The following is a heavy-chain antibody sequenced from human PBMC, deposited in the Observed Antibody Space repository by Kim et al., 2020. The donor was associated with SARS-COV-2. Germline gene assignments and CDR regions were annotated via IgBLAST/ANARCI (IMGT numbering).Heavy chain of an antibody. CDR3: ARGGIVGATGDAFDI. V-gene: IGHV1-2*04. CDR1: GYTFTGYY. CDR2: INPNSGGT. D-gene: IGHD1-26*01. Sequence: ASVKVSCKASGYTFTGYYMHWVRQAPGQGLEWMGWINPNSGGTNYAQKFQGWVTMTRDTSISTAYMELSRLRSDDTAVYYCARGGIVGATGDAFDIWGQGTMVTVSS. J-gene: IGHJ3*02.